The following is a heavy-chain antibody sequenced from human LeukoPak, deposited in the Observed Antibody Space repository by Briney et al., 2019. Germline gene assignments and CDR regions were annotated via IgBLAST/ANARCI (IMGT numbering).Heavy chain of an antibody. CDR2: ILYDGSNE. CDR1: GFTFSSHG. J-gene: IGHJ4*02. Sequence: GSLILSCAASGFTFSSHGMHWVRQAPGMGLEWVALILYDGSNEYYADSVQGRFTISRDSSRNTLYLQMNSLRAEDTAVYYCAKDGTGGYYYLDYWGQGTLVTVSS. V-gene: IGHV3-30*18. CDR3: AKDGTGGYYYLDY. D-gene: IGHD3-22*01.